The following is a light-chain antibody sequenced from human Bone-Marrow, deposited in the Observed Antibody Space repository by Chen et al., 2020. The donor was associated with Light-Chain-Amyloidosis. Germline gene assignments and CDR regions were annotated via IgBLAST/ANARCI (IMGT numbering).Light chain of an antibody. J-gene: IGLJ3*02. Sequence: QSALTQPPSASGSLGQSVTISCAGTRGDLGGYDFVSWYQQHPGKAPKLMIHEGTKRPSGVPSRFSGSKSGNTASLTVSGLQAEDEADYYCCSFAGNDDWVFGGGTKLTVL. CDR1: RGDLGGYDF. V-gene: IGLV2-8*01. CDR2: EGT. CDR3: CSFAGNDDWV.